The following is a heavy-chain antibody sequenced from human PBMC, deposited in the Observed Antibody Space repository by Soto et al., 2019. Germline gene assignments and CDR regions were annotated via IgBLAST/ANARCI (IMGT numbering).Heavy chain of an antibody. Sequence: QVQLVQSGAEEKKPGASVKVSCKASGYTFTSYAMHWVRQAPGQRLEWMGWINAGNGNTKYSQKFQGRVTITRDTSASTAYMELSSLRSEDTAVFYCATSPSMVPFDYWGQGTLVTVSS. J-gene: IGHJ4*02. CDR2: INAGNGNT. D-gene: IGHD3-10*01. V-gene: IGHV1-3*05. CDR3: ATSPSMVPFDY. CDR1: GYTFTSYA.